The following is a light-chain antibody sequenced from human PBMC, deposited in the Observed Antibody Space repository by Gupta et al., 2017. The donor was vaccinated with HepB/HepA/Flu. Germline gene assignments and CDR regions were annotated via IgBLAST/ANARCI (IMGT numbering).Light chain of an antibody. J-gene: IGKJ1*01. Sequence: IVLTQSPGTLSLSPGERATLSCRASQTIPDPYLAWYQQKPGQAPKLLIYGASSRANDLPDRFSGSGSGTXFTLTIXRLEPEDFAVYYCHQDINSLSTFGXGTKVEIK. CDR1: QTIPDPY. V-gene: IGKV3-20*01. CDR3: HQDINSLST. CDR2: GAS.